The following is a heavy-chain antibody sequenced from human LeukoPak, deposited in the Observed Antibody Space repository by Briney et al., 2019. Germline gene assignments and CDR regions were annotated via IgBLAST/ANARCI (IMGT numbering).Heavy chain of an antibody. J-gene: IGHJ6*03. Sequence: ASVKVSCKASGYTFTSCDINWVRQATGQGLEWMGWVNPNSGNTGYAQKFQGRVTMTRNTSISTAYMELSSLRSADKDLSSCARTRWYYYVDDWGKGTTVTVSS. V-gene: IGHV1-8*01. CDR2: VNPNSGNT. CDR1: GYTFTSCD. CDR3: ARTRWYYYVDD. D-gene: IGHD6-13*01.